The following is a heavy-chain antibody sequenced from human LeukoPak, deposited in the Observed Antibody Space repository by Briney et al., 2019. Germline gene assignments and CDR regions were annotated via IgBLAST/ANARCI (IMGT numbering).Heavy chain of an antibody. CDR1: GFTFSSYW. V-gene: IGHV3-74*01. Sequence: GGSLRLSCAASGFTFSSYWMHWVRHAPEKGLVWVSRINSDGSSTIYADSVKGRFTISRDNAKNTLYLQMNSLRAEDTAVYYCASLTVTTTSTPFFDYWGQGTLVTVSS. CDR2: INSDGSST. J-gene: IGHJ4*02. CDR3: ASLTVTTTSTPFFDY. D-gene: IGHD4-11*01.